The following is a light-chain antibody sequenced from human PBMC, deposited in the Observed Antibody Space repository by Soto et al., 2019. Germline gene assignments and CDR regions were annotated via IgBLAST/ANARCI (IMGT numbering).Light chain of an antibody. V-gene: IGKV1-5*01. CDR3: QQYDSYSLRWT. J-gene: IGKJ1*01. Sequence: DIPMTQSPSTLSASVGDRVTITCRASQSISSWLAWYQQKPGKAPKLLIYDASSLDSGVTSRFSGSGSGTDFTLTISSLQPDDFATYYCQQYDSYSLRWTFGQVTKVEI. CDR2: DAS. CDR1: QSISSW.